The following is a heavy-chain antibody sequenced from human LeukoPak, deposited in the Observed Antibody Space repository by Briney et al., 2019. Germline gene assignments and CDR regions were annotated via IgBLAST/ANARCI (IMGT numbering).Heavy chain of an antibody. D-gene: IGHD6-13*01. V-gene: IGHV3-23*01. J-gene: IGHJ1*01. Sequence: GGSLRLSCAASGFTFSDYYMSWIRQAPGKGLEWVSAISGSGGSTYYADSVKGRFTISRDNPKNTLYLQMNSLRAEDTAVYYCAKKAYSSSWQEYFQHWGQGTLVTVSS. CDR2: ISGSGGST. CDR3: AKKAYSSSWQEYFQH. CDR1: GFTFSDYY.